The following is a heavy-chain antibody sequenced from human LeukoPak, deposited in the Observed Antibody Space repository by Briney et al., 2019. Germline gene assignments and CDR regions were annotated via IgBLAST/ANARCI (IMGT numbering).Heavy chain of an antibody. CDR3: ARQDDYNFDY. D-gene: IGHD5-24*01. V-gene: IGHV4-39*01. CDR2: IYYSGST. Sequence: SETLSLTCTVSGGSISSSSYYWDWIRQPPGKGLEWIGSIYYSGSTYYNPSLKSRVTISVDTSKKQLSLTLSSVTAADTAVYYCARQDDYNFDYWGPGTLVTVSS. J-gene: IGHJ4*02. CDR1: GGSISSSSYY.